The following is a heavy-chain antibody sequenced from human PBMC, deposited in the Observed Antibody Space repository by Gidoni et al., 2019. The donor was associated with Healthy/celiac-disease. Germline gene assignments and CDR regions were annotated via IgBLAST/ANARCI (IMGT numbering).Heavy chain of an antibody. D-gene: IGHD3-3*01. CDR3: ARDKYPNYDFWSGKFGPAFDI. J-gene: IGHJ3*02. CDR1: GFTLSSYS. Sequence: EVQLVESGGGLVKPGGSLRLSCSASGFTLSSYSMNWVRQAPGKGLEWVSSISSSSSYIYYADSVKGRFTISRDNAKNSLYLQMNSLRAEDTAVYYCARDKYPNYDFWSGKFGPAFDIWGQGTMVTVSS. V-gene: IGHV3-21*01. CDR2: ISSSSSYI.